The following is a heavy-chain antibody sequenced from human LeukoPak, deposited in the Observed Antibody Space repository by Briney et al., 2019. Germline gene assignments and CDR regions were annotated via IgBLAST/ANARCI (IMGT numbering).Heavy chain of an antibody. J-gene: IGHJ4*02. CDR2: ISSSSSTI. D-gene: IGHD3-16*02. Sequence: GGSLRLSCAASGFTFSSYSMNWVRQAPGKGLEWVSYISSSSSTIYYADSVKGRFTISRDNAKNSLYLQMNSLRAEDTAVYYCARLGSEVTFGGVIVKGPRDYWGQGTLVTVSS. V-gene: IGHV3-48*04. CDR3: ARLGSEVTFGGVIVKGPRDY. CDR1: GFTFSSYS.